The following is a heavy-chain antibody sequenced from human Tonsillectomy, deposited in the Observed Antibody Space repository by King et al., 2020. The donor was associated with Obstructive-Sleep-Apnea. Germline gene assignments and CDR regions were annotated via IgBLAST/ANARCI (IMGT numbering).Heavy chain of an antibody. Sequence: VQLVESGGGVVQPGRSLRLSCAASGFTFSSYGMHWVRQAPGKGLEWVALISYDGSNKYYADSVKGRFTISRDNSKNTLYLQINSLRGEDSVVFYCANGSYPTTVVTAWGKGTLVTVSS. CDR3: ANGSYPTTVVTA. V-gene: IGHV3-30*18. J-gene: IGHJ5*02. D-gene: IGHD4-23*01. CDR1: GFTFSSYG. CDR2: ISYDGSNK.